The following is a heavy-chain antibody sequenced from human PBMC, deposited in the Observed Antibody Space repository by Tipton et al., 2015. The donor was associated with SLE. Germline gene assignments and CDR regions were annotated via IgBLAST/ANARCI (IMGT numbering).Heavy chain of an antibody. J-gene: IGHJ4*02. V-gene: IGHV1-2*02. CDR1: GYTFTSYY. Sequence: QSGPEVKKPGASVKVSCKASGYTFTSYYMHWVRQAPGQGLEWMGKINPRGGSKNYAQKFQGRVTMTRETSISTSYMERSRLRSDVTALYYCARGSLIAARHYFDYWGQGTLVTVAS. D-gene: IGHD6-6*01. CDR2: INPRGGSK. CDR3: ARGSLIAARHYFDY.